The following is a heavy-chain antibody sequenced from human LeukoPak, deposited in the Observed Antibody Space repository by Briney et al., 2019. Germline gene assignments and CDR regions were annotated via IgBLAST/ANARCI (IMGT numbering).Heavy chain of an antibody. D-gene: IGHD6-13*01. CDR2: ISGSGGST. CDR1: GFTFSSYA. V-gene: IGHV3-23*01. Sequence: GGSLRLSCAASGFTFSSYAMSWVRQAPGKGLGWVSAISGSGGSTYYADSVKGRFTISRDNSKNTLYLQMNSLRAEDTAVYYCAKDKQQLVPAPIDYWGQGTLVTVSS. J-gene: IGHJ4*02. CDR3: AKDKQQLVPAPIDY.